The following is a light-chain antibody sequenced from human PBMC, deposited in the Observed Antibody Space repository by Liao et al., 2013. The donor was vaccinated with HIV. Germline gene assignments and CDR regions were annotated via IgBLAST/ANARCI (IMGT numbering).Light chain of an antibody. J-gene: IGLJ1*01. CDR3: QVWDRSSELYL. CDR1: NIGSKS. CDR2: YDS. Sequence: SYVLTQPPSVSAAPGKTANITCEANNIGSKSVHWYQQKPGQAPVVVIYYDSDRPSGIPERISGSNSGNTATLIITRVEAGDEADYYCQVWDRSSELYLFGTGTKVSVL. V-gene: IGLV3-21*04.